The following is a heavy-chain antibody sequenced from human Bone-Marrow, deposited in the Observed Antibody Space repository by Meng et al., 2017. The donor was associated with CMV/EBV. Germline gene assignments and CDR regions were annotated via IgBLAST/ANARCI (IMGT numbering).Heavy chain of an antibody. CDR2: INPSGGST. V-gene: IGHV1-46*01. CDR3: ARDREDIVVVPANDAFDI. CDR1: GYTFTSYY. D-gene: IGHD2-2*01. J-gene: IGHJ3*02. Sequence: ASVKVSCKASGYTFTSYYMHWVRQAPGQGLEWMGIINPSGGSTSYAQKFQGRVTMTRDTSTSTVYMELTHLRSDDTAVYYCARDREDIVVVPANDAFDIWGQGTMVTVSS.